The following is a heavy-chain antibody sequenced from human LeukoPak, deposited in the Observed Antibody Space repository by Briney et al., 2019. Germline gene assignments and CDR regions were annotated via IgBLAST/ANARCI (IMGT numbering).Heavy chain of an antibody. D-gene: IGHD3-22*01. J-gene: IGHJ4*02. Sequence: GGSLRLSCAASGFIFSSYWMSWVRQAPGKGLEWVANIKQDGSEKHYVHSVKDRFTISRDNAKNSLYLQMNSLRAEDTAVYYCARDKDSSSSLDHWGQGTLVTVSS. CDR2: IKQDGSEK. CDR1: GFIFSSYW. V-gene: IGHV3-7*01. CDR3: ARDKDSSSSLDH.